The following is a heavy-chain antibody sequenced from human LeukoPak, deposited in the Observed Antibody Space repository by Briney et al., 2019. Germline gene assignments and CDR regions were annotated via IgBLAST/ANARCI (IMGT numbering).Heavy chain of an antibody. V-gene: IGHV4-39*01. J-gene: IGHJ4*02. Sequence: SETLSLTCTVSGGSISSSSYYWGWIRQPPGKGLEWFGSIYYSGNTYYNPSLKSRVTISVDTSKNQFSLKLSSVTAADTAVYYCASHVVVVAATDYWGQGTLVTVSS. CDR2: IYYSGNT. D-gene: IGHD2-15*01. CDR3: ASHVVVVAATDY. CDR1: GGSISSSSYY.